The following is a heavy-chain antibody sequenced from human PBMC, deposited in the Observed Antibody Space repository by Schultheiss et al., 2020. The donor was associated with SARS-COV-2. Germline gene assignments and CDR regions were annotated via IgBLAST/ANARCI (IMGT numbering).Heavy chain of an antibody. D-gene: IGHD3-22*01. CDR1: GFPFSCNY. Sequence: GGSLRLSCAASGFPFSCNYMSWVRQAPGKGLEWVSVIYSGGSTYYADSVKGRFTISRDNSKNTLYLQMNSLRPKDTAVYYCAIDQYYYDSSGYYREYFQHWGRGGLVTVAS. CDR3: AIDQYYYDSSGYYREYFQH. J-gene: IGHJ1*01. CDR2: IYSGGST. V-gene: IGHV3-66*01.